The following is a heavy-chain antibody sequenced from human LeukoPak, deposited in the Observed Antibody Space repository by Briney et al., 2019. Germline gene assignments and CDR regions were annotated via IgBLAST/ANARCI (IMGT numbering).Heavy chain of an antibody. CDR3: AKANYGDHDAFDI. D-gene: IGHD4-17*01. CDR2: ISGSGGST. V-gene: IGHV3-23*01. J-gene: IGHJ3*02. CDR1: GFTFSSYA. Sequence: PGGSLRLSCAAPGFTFSSYAMSWVRQAPGKGLEWVSAISGSGGSTYYADSVKGRFTISRDNSKNTLYLQMNSLRAEDTAVYYCAKANYGDHDAFDIWGQGTMVTVSS.